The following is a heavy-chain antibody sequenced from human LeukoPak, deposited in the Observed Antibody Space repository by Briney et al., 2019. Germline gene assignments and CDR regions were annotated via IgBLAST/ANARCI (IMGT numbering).Heavy chain of an antibody. Sequence: GRSLRLSRAASGFIFDDYAMHWVRQAPGKGLEWVSGISWNSGSIGYADSVKGRFTISRDNAKNSLYLQMNSLRAEDTALYYCAKDAQGWYYYYMDVWGKGTTVTVSS. CDR2: ISWNSGSI. V-gene: IGHV3-9*01. J-gene: IGHJ6*03. CDR3: AKDAQGWYYYYMDV. CDR1: GFIFDDYA. D-gene: IGHD2-15*01.